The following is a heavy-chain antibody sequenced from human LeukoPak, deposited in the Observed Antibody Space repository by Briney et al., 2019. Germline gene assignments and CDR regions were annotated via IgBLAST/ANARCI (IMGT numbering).Heavy chain of an antibody. CDR2: FDPEDGET. Sequence: ASVTLSCKVSGYTLTELSMHWVRQAPGKGLEWMGSFDPEDGETIYAEKFQGRVTVTEDTSTDTAYMELSSLRSEDTAVYYCATDGGRSNSVTNYWGQGTLVTVSS. J-gene: IGHJ4*02. CDR1: GYTLTELS. V-gene: IGHV1-24*01. D-gene: IGHD4-11*01. CDR3: ATDGGRSNSVTNY.